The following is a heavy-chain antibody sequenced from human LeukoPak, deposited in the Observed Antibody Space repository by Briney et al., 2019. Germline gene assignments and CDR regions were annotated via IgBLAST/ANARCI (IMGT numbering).Heavy chain of an antibody. J-gene: IGHJ4*02. CDR3: AREGSSSWYVDY. CDR2: SSGSSI. V-gene: IGHV3-11*01. D-gene: IGHD6-13*01. CDR1: GFTFSDYY. Sequence: PGGSLRLSCAASGFTFSDYYMSGIRQAPGEGLEWVSYSSGSSIYYADFVKGRFTISRDNAKNALYLQMNSLRAEDTAVYYCAREGSSSWYVDYWGQGTLVTVSS.